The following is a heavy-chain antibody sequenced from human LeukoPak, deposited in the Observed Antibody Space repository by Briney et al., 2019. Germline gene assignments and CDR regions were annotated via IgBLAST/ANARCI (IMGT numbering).Heavy chain of an antibody. CDR2: IYYSGST. CDR3: ARSAPSVEIGGWFDP. J-gene: IGHJ5*02. V-gene: IGHV4-31*03. Sequence: SETLSLTCTVSGGSISSGGYYWSWIRQHPGKGLEWIGYIYYSGSTYYNPSLKSRVTISVDTSKNQFSLKLSSVTAAGTAVYYCARSAPSVEIGGWFDPWGQGTLVTVSS. CDR1: GGSISSGGYY.